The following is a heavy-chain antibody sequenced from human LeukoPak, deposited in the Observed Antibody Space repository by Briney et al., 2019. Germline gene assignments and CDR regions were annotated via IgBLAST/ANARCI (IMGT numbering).Heavy chain of an antibody. V-gene: IGHV4-61*01. CDR2: ICYSEST. CDR3: AREDRYCSGGSCYS. D-gene: IGHD2-15*01. J-gene: IGHJ4*02. CDR1: GGSISSKSYY. Sequence: SETLSLTCTVSGGSISSKSYYWSWIRQPPGKGLEWIGYICYSESTNYTPPLKSRVTISVDTSKNQFSLELSSVTAANTAVYYCAREDRYCSGGSCYSWGQGTLVTVSS.